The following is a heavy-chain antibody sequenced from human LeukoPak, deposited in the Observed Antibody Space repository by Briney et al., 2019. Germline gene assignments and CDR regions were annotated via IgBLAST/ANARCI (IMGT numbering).Heavy chain of an antibody. J-gene: IGHJ5*02. CDR3: ARGGKTKQWLVRVGYNWFDP. CDR2: IYYSGST. V-gene: IGHV4-39*07. CDR1: GGSISSSSYY. Sequence: SETLSLTCTVSGGSISSSSYYWGWIRQPPGKGLEWIGSIYYSGSTYYNPSLKSRVTISVDTSKNQFSLKLSSVTAADTAVYYCARGGKTKQWLVRVGYNWFDPWGQGTLVTVSS. D-gene: IGHD6-19*01.